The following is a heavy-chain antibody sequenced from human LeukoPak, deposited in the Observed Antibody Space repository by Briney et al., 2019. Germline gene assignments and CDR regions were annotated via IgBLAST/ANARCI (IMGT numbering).Heavy chain of an antibody. Sequence: PGGSLRLSCAASGLTFSDHYMDWVRQAPGKGLEWVGRSRDKANSYTTEYAASVKGRFTISTDDSNNSLFLHMNSLRTEGTAVYYCARGLGFGGGDYWGQGTLVTVSS. CDR2: SRDKANSYTT. D-gene: IGHD2-15*01. V-gene: IGHV3-72*01. J-gene: IGHJ4*02. CDR1: GLTFSDHY. CDR3: ARGLGFGGGDY.